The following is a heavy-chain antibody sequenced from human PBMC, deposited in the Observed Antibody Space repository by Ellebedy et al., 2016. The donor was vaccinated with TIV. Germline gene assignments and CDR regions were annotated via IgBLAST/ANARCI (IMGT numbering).Heavy chain of an antibody. D-gene: IGHD6-19*01. CDR2: IKQDGSEK. V-gene: IGHV3-7*01. CDR3: ARGVAVAGTIRG. CDR1: GFTFSSYS. Sequence: GESLKISCAASGFTFSSYSMFWVRQAPGKGLEWVANIKQDGSEKYYVDSVKGRFTISRDNAKNSLYLQMNSLRAEDTAVYYCARGVAVAGTIRGWGQGTLVTVSS. J-gene: IGHJ4*02.